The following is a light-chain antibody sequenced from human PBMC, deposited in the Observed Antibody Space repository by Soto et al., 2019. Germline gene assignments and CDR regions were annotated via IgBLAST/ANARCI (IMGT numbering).Light chain of an antibody. Sequence: EIVLTQSPGTLPLSPGERATLSCRASQSVSSYLAWYQQKPGQPPRLLIYDASKRATGIPARFSGSGSGTDFTLTISSLEAEEFAVYYCHQRSNWLDTVGQGTRLEIK. V-gene: IGKV3-11*01. CDR3: HQRSNWLDT. J-gene: IGKJ5*01. CDR1: QSVSSY. CDR2: DAS.